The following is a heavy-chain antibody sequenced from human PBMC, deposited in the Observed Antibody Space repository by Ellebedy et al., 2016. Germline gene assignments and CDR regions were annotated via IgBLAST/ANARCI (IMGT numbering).Heavy chain of an antibody. D-gene: IGHD3-10*02. J-gene: IGHJ3*02. V-gene: IGHV3-48*01. Sequence: GESLKISCAASGFTFSSYSMNWVRQAPGKGLEWVSYISSSSSTIYYADSVKGRFTISRDNTKNSLYLQMNSLRAEDTAVYYCARDLKGYYYVGAFDIWGQGTMVTVSS. CDR1: GFTFSSYS. CDR3: ARDLKGYYYVGAFDI. CDR2: ISSSSSTI.